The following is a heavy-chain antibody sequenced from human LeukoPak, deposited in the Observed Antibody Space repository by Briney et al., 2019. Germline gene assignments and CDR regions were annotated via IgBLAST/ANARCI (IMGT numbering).Heavy chain of an antibody. J-gene: IGHJ6*02. CDR2: IWYDGSNK. V-gene: IGHV3-33*01. D-gene: IGHD2-15*01. Sequence: GGSLRLSCAASGFTFSSYGMHWVRQAPGKGLEGVAVIWYDGSNKYYADSVKGRFTISRDNSKNTLYLQMNSLRAEDTAVYYCARDLMVVVAATPALDVWGQGTTVTVSS. CDR1: GFTFSSYG. CDR3: ARDLMVVVAATPALDV.